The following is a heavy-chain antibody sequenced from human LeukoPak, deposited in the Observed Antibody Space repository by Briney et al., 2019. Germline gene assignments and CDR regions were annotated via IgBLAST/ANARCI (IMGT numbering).Heavy chain of an antibody. CDR2: INHSGST. CDR3: ARGGLHEGYYYYYMDV. CDR1: GGSFSGYY. V-gene: IGHV4-34*01. Sequence: SETLSLTCAVYGGSFSGYYWSWIRQPPGKGLEWIGEINHSGSTNYNPSLKSRVTISVDTSKNQFSLKLSSVTAADTAVYYCARGGLHEGYYYYYMDVWGKGTTVTVAS. D-gene: IGHD4-11*01. J-gene: IGHJ6*03.